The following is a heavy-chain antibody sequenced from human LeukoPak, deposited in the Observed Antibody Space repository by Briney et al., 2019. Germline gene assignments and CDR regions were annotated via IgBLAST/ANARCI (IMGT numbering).Heavy chain of an antibody. CDR1: GYTSTGYF. CDR3: ARHRWNDKQVDAFDI. J-gene: IGHJ3*02. Sequence: ASVKVSCKASGYTSTGYFMHWVRQAPGQGLEWMGWINPNSGGTNYAQTFQGRVTMTRDTSISTAYMELSRLRSDDTAVYYSARHRWNDKQVDAFDIWGQGTMVTVSS. CDR2: INPNSGGT. D-gene: IGHD1-1*01. V-gene: IGHV1-2*02.